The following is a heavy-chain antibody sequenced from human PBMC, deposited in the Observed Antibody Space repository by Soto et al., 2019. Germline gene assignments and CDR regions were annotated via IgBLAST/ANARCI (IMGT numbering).Heavy chain of an antibody. CDR2: MNPNSGNT. CDR1: GYTFTSYD. Sequence: ASVKVSCKASGYTFTSYDINWVRQATGQGLEWMGWMNPNSGNTGYAQKFQGRVTMTRNTSMSTAYMELSSLRSEDTAVYYCASYCSGGSCEYFDYWGQGTLVTVSS. D-gene: IGHD2-15*01. J-gene: IGHJ4*02. CDR3: ASYCSGGSCEYFDY. V-gene: IGHV1-8*01.